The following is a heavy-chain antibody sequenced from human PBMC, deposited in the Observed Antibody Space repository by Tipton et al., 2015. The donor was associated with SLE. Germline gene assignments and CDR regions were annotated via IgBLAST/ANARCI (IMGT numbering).Heavy chain of an antibody. CDR1: GGSLKNYY. V-gene: IGHV4-59*01. J-gene: IGHJ2*01. D-gene: IGHD3-16*01. CDR3: ARQRGYYDGTPFPPWNFDL. CDR2: IYSDGDT. Sequence: TLSLTCTVSGGSLKNYYWSWIRQPPGKGLEWIGYIYSDGDTNFNPSLKSRIAMSVDTSKNQFSLNLSSVTAADTALYFCARQRGYYDGTPFPPWNFDLWGRGTQVTVSS.